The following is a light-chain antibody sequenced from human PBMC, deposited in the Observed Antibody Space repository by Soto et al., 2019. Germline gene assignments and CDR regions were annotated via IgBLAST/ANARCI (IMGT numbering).Light chain of an antibody. J-gene: IGLJ1*01. V-gene: IGLV3-21*02. CDR3: QVWASTAEFFV. CDR1: KLGSKI. Sequence: SYELTQPPSVSVAPGQTARITCGRDKLGSKIVHWYKQRPGQAPVAVVFDATDRPSGIPDRFSASRSGDTATLTISRVDAGDEADYFCQVWASTAEFFVFGSGTKVTVL. CDR2: DAT.